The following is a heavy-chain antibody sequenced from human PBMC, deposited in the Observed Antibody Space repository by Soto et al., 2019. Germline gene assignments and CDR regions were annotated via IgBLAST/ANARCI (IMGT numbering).Heavy chain of an antibody. V-gene: IGHV2-5*02. CDR2: IYWDDAE. CDR3: AHSPRRGPLIYTFDI. D-gene: IGHD2-21*01. Sequence: QISLKESGPALVKPTQSLTLICTFSGFSLSTDPVGVGWIRQPPGKALEWLALIYWDDAEHYSPSLKTRLTIAKDPSKHQVVLTLTNMDPVDTATYFFAHSPRRGPLIYTFDIWGHGTMVTVSS. CDR1: GFSLSTDPVG. J-gene: IGHJ3*02.